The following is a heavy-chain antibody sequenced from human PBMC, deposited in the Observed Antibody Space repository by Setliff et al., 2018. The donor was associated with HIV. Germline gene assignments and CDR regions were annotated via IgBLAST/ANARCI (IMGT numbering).Heavy chain of an antibody. CDR3: ARDVGFPLYYFDY. CDR2: ISGSGGST. D-gene: IGHD1-26*01. J-gene: IGHJ4*02. Sequence: GGSLRLSCAASGFTVSRYYMSWVRQAPGKGLEWVSGISGSGGSTYYADSVKGRFTISRDNAKNSLYLQMNSLRAEDTAVYYCARDVGFPLYYFDYWGQGTLVTVSS. CDR1: GFTVSRYY. V-gene: IGHV3-21*01.